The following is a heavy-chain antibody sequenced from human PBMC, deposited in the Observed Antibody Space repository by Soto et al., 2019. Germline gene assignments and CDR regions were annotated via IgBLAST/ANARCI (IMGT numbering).Heavy chain of an antibody. J-gene: IGHJ4*02. CDR2: IYYSGST. Sequence: SETLSLTCTVSGDSISSSSYYWGWIRQPPGKGLEWIGSIYYSGSTYYNPSLKSRVTISVDASKNQFSLKLSSVTAADTAVYYCARLFPHSGSYLDYWGQGTLVTVSS. CDR3: ARLFPHSGSYLDY. D-gene: IGHD1-26*01. CDR1: GDSISSSSYY. V-gene: IGHV4-39*01.